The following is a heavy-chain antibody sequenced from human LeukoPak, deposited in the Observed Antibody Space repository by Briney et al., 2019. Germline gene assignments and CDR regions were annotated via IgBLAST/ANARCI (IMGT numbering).Heavy chain of an antibody. CDR1: GGSISSYY. CDR3: ARHTGPWELKKRAFDI. J-gene: IGHJ3*02. D-gene: IGHD1-26*01. CDR2: IYYSGST. V-gene: IGHV4-59*01. Sequence: SETLSLTCTVSGGSISSYYWSWIRQPPGKGLEWIGYIYYSGSTNYNPSLKSRVTTSVDTSKNQFSLKLSSVTAADTAVYYCARHTGPWELKKRAFDIWGQGTMVTVSS.